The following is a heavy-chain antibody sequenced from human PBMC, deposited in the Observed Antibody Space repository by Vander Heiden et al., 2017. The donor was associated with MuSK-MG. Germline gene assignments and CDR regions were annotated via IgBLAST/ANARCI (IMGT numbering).Heavy chain of an antibody. CDR2: IYPGDSDT. CDR1: GYSFTSYW. V-gene: IGHV5-51*01. CDR3: ARLDCSGGSCYSSYYYYGMDV. J-gene: IGHJ6*02. D-gene: IGHD2-15*01. Sequence: EVQLVQSGAEVKKPGESLKISCKGSGYSFTSYWIGWVRQMPGKGLEWMGIIYPGDSDTRYSPSFQGQVTISADKSISTAYLQWSSLKASDTAMYYCARLDCSGGSCYSSYYYYGMDVWGQGTKGTVSS.